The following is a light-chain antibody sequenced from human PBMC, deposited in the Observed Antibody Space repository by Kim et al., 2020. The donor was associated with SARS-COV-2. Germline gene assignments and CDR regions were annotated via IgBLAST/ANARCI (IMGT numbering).Light chain of an antibody. CDR2: GAS. CDR3: QQYSSSLLT. V-gene: IGKV3-20*01. CDR1: QSVSSNY. Sequence: SPGERATLSCRASQSVSSNYLAWYQQKPGQAPRLLIYGASSRDTGIPDRFSGSGSGTDFTLTINRLEPEDFAVYYCQQYSSSLLTFGGGTKVDIK. J-gene: IGKJ4*01.